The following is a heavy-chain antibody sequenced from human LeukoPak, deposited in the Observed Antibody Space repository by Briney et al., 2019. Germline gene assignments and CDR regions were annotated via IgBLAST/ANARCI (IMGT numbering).Heavy chain of an antibody. D-gene: IGHD6-6*01. V-gene: IGHV3-74*01. CDR2: ISGDGGVT. CDR1: GFTLRNYW. Sequence: GGSLRLSCTASGFTLRNYWMHWVRQVPGKRLVWVSRISGDGGVTNYADSVQGRFTISRDNAKNILYLQINSLRSEDMAVYYCARYSSSSGGASYYLDYWGHGTLVAVSS. CDR3: ARYSSSSGGASYYLDY. J-gene: IGHJ4*01.